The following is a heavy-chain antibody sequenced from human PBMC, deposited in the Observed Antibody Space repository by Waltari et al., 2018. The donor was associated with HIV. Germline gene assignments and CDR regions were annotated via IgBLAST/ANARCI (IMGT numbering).Heavy chain of an antibody. V-gene: IGHV3-7*01. CDR3: VRENDFGTIFFNYYYAMDV. D-gene: IGHD3-3*01. CDR1: GFTFTSHW. J-gene: IGHJ6*02. CDR2: IKDDGNEK. Sequence: MQLVESGGGLVQRGGSLRLSCTASGFTFTSHWMSWVRQAPGKGLEGGANIKDDGNEKYYVNSVRGRFTISRDNANNSLYLEMNRLRDEDTAVYYCVRENDFGTIFFNYYYAMDVWGQGTSVTVSS.